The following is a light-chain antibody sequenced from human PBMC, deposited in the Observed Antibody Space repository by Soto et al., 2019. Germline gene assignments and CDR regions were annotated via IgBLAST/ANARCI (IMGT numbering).Light chain of an antibody. Sequence: QSVLTQPPSASGTPGPRVTIACSGSSSNIGSNTVNWYQQLPGTAPKLLIYSNNQRPSGVPDRFSGSKSGTSASLAISGLQSEDEADYYCAAWDDSLNGYVFGTGTKLTVL. CDR3: AAWDDSLNGYV. J-gene: IGLJ1*01. V-gene: IGLV1-44*01. CDR1: SSNIGSNT. CDR2: SNN.